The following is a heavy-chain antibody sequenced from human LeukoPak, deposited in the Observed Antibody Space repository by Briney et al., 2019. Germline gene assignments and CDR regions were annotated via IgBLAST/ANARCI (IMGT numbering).Heavy chain of an antibody. CDR1: GGSFSGYY. V-gene: IGHV4-34*01. CDR3: ARSGLERQPHSNFDY. J-gene: IGHJ4*02. Sequence: SETLSLTCAVYGGSFSGYYWSWIRQPPGKGLEWIGEINHSGSTNYNPSLKSRVTISVDTSKNQFSLKLSSVTAADTAVYYCARSGLERQPHSNFDYWGQGTLVTVSS. D-gene: IGHD1-1*01. CDR2: INHSGST.